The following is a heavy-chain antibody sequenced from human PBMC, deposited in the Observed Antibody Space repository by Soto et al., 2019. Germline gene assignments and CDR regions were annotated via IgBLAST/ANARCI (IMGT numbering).Heavy chain of an antibody. CDR1: GFTFSSYA. D-gene: IGHD3-22*01. CDR3: ARDLGYYDSSGYNFPDY. J-gene: IGHJ4*02. V-gene: IGHV3-30-3*01. CDR2: ISYDGSNK. Sequence: PGGSLRLFCAASGFTFSSYAMHWVRQAPGKGLEWVAVISYDGSNKYYADSVKGRFTISRDNSKNTLYLQMNSLRAEDTAVYYCARDLGYYDSSGYNFPDYWGQGTLVTVSS.